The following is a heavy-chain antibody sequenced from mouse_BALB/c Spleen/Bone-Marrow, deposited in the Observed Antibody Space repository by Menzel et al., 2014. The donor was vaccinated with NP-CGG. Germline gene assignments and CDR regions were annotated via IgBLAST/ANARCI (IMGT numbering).Heavy chain of an antibody. J-gene: IGHJ3*01. CDR3: TTGFAY. CDR2: IRLKSNNYAT. CDR1: GFTFSNYW. Sequence: EVTLVESGGGLVQPGGSMKLSCVASGFTFSNYWMNWVRQSPEKGLEWVAEIRLKSNNYATHYAESVKGRFTISRDDSKSSVYLQMNNLRAEDTGIYYCTTGFAYWGQGTLVTVSA. V-gene: IGHV6-6*02.